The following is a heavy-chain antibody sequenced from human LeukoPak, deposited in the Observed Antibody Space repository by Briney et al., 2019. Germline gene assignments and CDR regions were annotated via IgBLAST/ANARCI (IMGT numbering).Heavy chain of an antibody. D-gene: IGHD5-12*01. J-gene: IGHJ4*02. Sequence: PGGSLRLSCAASGFTFSSYSMNWVRQAPGKGLEWVSYISSSSSTINYADSVKGRFTISRDNAKNSLYLQMNSLRAEDTAVYYCARDADIVATITFDYWGQGTLVTVSS. CDR2: ISSSSSTI. CDR1: GFTFSSYS. CDR3: ARDADIVATITFDY. V-gene: IGHV3-48*01.